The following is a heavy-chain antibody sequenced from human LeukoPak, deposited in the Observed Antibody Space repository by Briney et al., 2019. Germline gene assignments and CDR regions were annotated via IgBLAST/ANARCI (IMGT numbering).Heavy chain of an antibody. CDR3: ATGSSVAY. J-gene: IGHJ4*02. D-gene: IGHD5-12*01. Sequence: GRFTTSRDNAENSLYLQMNSLRAEDTAVYYCATGSSVAYWGQGTLVTVSS. V-gene: IGHV3-11*06.